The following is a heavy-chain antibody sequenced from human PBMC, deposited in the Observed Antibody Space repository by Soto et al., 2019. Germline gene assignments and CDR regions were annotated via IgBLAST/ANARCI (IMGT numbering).Heavy chain of an antibody. CDR1: GFTFSSYS. D-gene: IGHD3-16*02. Sequence: EVQLVESGGGLVQPGGSLRLSCAAPGFTFSSYSMNWVRQAPGKGLEWVSYISSNSNTIYYADCVKGRFTFARDNAKNSLYLQIHSLRAEDTAVYYCARWAYYDYIWGSYRFENAFDIWGQGTMVTVAS. J-gene: IGHJ3*02. V-gene: IGHV3-48*01. CDR3: ARWAYYDYIWGSYRFENAFDI. CDR2: ISSNSNTI.